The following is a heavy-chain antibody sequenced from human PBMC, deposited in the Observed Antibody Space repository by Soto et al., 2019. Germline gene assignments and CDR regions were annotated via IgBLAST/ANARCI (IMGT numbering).Heavy chain of an antibody. CDR2: ISYDGSNK. Sequence: PGGSLRLSCAASGFTFSSHGMHWVRQAPGKGLEWVAVISYDGSNKYYADSVKGRFTISRDNSKNTLYLQMNSLRAEDTAVYYCARESGYLNWFDPWGQGTLVTVSS. CDR3: ARESGYLNWFDP. CDR1: GFTFSSHG. J-gene: IGHJ5*02. V-gene: IGHV3-30*03. D-gene: IGHD1-1*01.